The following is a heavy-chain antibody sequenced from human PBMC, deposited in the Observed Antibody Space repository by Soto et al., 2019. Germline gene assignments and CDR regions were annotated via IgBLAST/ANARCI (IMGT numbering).Heavy chain of an antibody. CDR3: ARDRVYSSSWYWTDY. CDR2: IWYDGSNK. J-gene: IGHJ4*02. CDR1: GFTFSSYG. Sequence: GESLKISCAASGFTFSSYGMHWVRQAPGKGLEWVAVIWYDGSNKYYAVSVKGRFTISRDNSKNTLYLQMNSLRAEDTAVYYCARDRVYSSSWYWTDYWGQGTLVTVSS. D-gene: IGHD6-13*01. V-gene: IGHV3-33*01.